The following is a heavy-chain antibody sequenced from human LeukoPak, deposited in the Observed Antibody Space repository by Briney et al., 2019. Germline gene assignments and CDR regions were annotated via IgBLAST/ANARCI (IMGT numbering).Heavy chain of an antibody. CDR3: ARHPRITTFGVIRKGGNWFDP. J-gene: IGHJ5*02. D-gene: IGHD3-3*01. V-gene: IGHV4-34*01. CDR2: INHSRST. CDR1: GGSFSDYY. Sequence: PSETLSLTCAVYGGSFSDYYWSWIRQTPGKGLEWIGEINHSRSTKYNPSLKSRVTMSVETSKNQFSLKLSSVAAADTAVYYCARHPRITTFGVIRKGGNWFDPWGQGTLVTVSS.